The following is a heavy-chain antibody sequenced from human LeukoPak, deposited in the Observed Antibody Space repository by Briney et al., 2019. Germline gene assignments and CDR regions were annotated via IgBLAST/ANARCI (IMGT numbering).Heavy chain of an antibody. D-gene: IGHD3-16*01. V-gene: IGHV3-30-3*01. Sequence: GGSLRLSCAASGFTFSSYAMHWVRQAPGKGLEGGAVISYDGSNKYYADSVKGRFTISRDNSKNTLYLQMNSLRAEDTAVYYCAREMITFGGVKIYFDYWGQGTLVTVSS. CDR3: AREMITFGGVKIYFDY. J-gene: IGHJ4*02. CDR1: GFTFSSYA. CDR2: ISYDGSNK.